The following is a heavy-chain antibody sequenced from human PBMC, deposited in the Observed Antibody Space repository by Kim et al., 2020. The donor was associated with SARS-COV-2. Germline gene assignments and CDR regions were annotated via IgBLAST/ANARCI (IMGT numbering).Heavy chain of an antibody. CDR3: ARRYAVGNAFDI. V-gene: IGHV4-34*01. Sequence: SETLSLTCAVYGGSFSGYYWSWIRQPPGKGLEWIGEINHSGSTNYNPSLKSRVTISVDTSKNQFSLKLSSVTAADTAVYYCARRYAVGNAFDIWGQGTMVTVSS. J-gene: IGHJ3*02. D-gene: IGHD1-1*01. CDR2: INHSGST. CDR1: GGSFSGYY.